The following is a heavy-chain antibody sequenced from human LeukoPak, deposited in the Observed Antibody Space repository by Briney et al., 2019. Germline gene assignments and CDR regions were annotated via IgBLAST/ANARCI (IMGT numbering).Heavy chain of an antibody. CDR1: GFSFSSYA. Sequence: PGGSLRLSCAASGFSFSSYAMGWVRQAPGKGLEWVSTINESGGRTYYADSVRGRFTMSRDNSKNTLYLQMNSLRAEDTAVYYCARGLNWGSDRGYFDYWGQGTLVTVSS. D-gene: IGHD7-27*01. CDR3: ARGLNWGSDRGYFDY. CDR2: INESGGRT. J-gene: IGHJ4*02. V-gene: IGHV3-23*01.